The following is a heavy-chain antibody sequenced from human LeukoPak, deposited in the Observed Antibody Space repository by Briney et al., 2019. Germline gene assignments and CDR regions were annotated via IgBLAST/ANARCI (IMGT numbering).Heavy chain of an antibody. CDR1: GGSLSGYR. CDR3: ARTDYSLP. CDR2: ISHSGDT. D-gene: IGHD4-11*01. V-gene: IGHV4-34*01. Sequence: SETLSLTCAVSGGSLSGYRWCWIRQSPGTGLEWIGEISHSGDTNYNPSFESRVAITLDTSNNQFSLHLSSVTAADTAVYYCARTDYSLPWGQGTPVTVSS. J-gene: IGHJ5*02.